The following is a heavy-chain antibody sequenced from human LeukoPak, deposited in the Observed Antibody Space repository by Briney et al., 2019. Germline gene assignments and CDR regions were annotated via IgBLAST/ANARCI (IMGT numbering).Heavy chain of an antibody. CDR3: ARDGPIVGALDY. Sequence: GRSLRLSCAASGFTFSSYSMNWVRQAPGKGLEWVSSISSSSSYIYYADSVKGRFTISRDNAKNSLYLQMNSLRAEDTAVYYCARDGPIVGALDYWGQGTLVTVSS. J-gene: IGHJ4*02. V-gene: IGHV3-21*01. CDR1: GFTFSSYS. CDR2: ISSSSSYI. D-gene: IGHD1-26*01.